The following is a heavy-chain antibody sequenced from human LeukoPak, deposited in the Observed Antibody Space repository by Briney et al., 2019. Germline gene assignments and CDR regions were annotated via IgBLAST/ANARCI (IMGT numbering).Heavy chain of an antibody. CDR1: GYSISSGYY. CDR3: ARDNVGGYNFDY. J-gene: IGHJ4*02. D-gene: IGHD5-24*01. Sequence: SETLSLTCAVSGYSISSGYYWGWIRQPPGKGLEWIGYIYYSGSTNYNPSLKSRVTISVDTSKNQFSLKLSSVTAADTAVYYCARDNVGGYNFDYWGQGTLVTVSS. CDR2: IYYSGST. V-gene: IGHV4-61*01.